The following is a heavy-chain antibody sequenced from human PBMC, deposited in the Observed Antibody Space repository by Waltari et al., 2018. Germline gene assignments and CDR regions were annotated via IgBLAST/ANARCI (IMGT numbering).Heavy chain of an antibody. Sequence: EVQLVESGGGLVQAGGSLRLSCATSGFVVTENYVSWVRQAPGKGLEWVSVLQSGVEPFYSDSVRGRFTFSRDDSKGTFYLQMTNLRVEDTAMYYCARHFRGVLGSYFDYLDYWGQGTLVTVSS. D-gene: IGHD3-10*01. J-gene: IGHJ4*02. V-gene: IGHV3-53*01. CDR1: GFVVTENY. CDR3: ARHFRGVLGSYFDYLDY. CDR2: LQSGVEP.